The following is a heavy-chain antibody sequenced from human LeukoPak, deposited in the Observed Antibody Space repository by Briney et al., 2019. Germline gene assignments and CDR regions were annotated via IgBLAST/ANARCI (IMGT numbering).Heavy chain of an antibody. J-gene: IGHJ6*02. CDR3: ARHFGYSYGPYYYYYYGMDV. CDR2: IHRSGSP. Sequence: SETLSLTCTVSLDSTTSNFWSWVRQPPGKSLEWIGEIHRSGSPNYNPSLQSRVTISIDRSRNQIVLELSSVTAADTAVYYCARHFGYSYGPYYYYYYGMDVWGQGTTVTVSS. CDR1: LDSTTSNFW. V-gene: IGHV4-4*02. D-gene: IGHD5-18*01.